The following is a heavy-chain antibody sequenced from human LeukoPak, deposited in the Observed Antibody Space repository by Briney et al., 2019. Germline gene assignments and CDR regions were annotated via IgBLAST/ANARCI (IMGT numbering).Heavy chain of an antibody. D-gene: IGHD3-3*01. V-gene: IGHV4-59*01. J-gene: IGHJ4*02. CDR3: ARGRDYDFWSATAGFDY. Sequence: PSETLSLTCTVSGGSISSYYWSWIRQPPGKGLEWIGYIYYSGSTNYNPSLKSRVTISVDTSKNQYSLKLSSVTAADTAVYYCARGRDYDFWSATAGFDYWGQGTLVTVSS. CDR1: GGSISSYY. CDR2: IYYSGST.